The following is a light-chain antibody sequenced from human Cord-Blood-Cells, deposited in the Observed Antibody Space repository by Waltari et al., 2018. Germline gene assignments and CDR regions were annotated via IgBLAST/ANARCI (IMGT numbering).Light chain of an antibody. CDR2: DAS. Sequence: AIQLTQSPSSLSASVGDRVTLTCRASQGISSALAWYQQKPGKAPKLLIYDASSLESGVPSRFSGSGSGTDFTLTISSLQPEDFATYYSQQFNSDPHTFGQGTKLEIK. CDR3: QQFNSDPHT. CDR1: QGISSA. J-gene: IGKJ2*01. V-gene: IGKV1-13*02.